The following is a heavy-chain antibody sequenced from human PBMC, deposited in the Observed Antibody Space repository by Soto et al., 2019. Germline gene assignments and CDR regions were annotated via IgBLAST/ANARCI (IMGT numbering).Heavy chain of an antibody. D-gene: IGHD3-10*01. J-gene: IGHJ6*03. V-gene: IGHV1-18*01. Sequence: QVQLVQSGAEVKKPGASVKVSCKASGYSFTSHGISWVRQAPGQGLEWMAWISASNGDTNYAKKFQGRVTATTDTSTSTGYMELRSLRSEDTAVYYCARMVRGSNIDYYHYMDVWGKGTTVTVSS. CDR3: ARMVRGSNIDYYHYMDV. CDR1: GYSFTSHG. CDR2: ISASNGDT.